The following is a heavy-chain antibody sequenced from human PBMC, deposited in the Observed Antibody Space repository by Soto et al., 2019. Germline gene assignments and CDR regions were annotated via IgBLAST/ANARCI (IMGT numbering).Heavy chain of an antibody. CDR3: ARARESIVRGRIVGGAFDM. V-gene: IGHV1-18*01. CDR2: ISAYNGNT. J-gene: IGHJ3*02. CDR1: GYTFTSYG. Sequence: ASVKVSCKASGYTFTSYGISWVRQAPGQGLEWMGWISAYNGNTNYAQKLQGRVTMTTDTSTSTAYMELRSLRSDDTAVYYCARARESIVRGRIVGGAFDMWGPGTMVNDSS. D-gene: IGHD3-10*01.